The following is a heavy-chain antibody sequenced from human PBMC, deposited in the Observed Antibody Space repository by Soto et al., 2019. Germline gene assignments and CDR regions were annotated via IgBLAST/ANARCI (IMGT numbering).Heavy chain of an antibody. V-gene: IGHV1-2*02. D-gene: IGHD3-22*01. CDR3: ARDGTLYDSSGYYYLY. J-gene: IGHJ4*02. Sequence: ASVKVSCKASGYTFTDYYLHWVRQAPGQGLECMGGINPNNGDTNYAQKFQGRVTITADKSTSTAYMELSSLRSEDTAVYYCARDGTLYDSSGYYYLYWGQGTLVTVSS. CDR1: GYTFTDYY. CDR2: INPNNGDT.